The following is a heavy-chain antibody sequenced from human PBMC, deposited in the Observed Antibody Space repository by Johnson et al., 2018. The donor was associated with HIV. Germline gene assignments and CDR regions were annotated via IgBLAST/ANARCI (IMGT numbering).Heavy chain of an antibody. CDR2: IWYDGREK. CDR3: AKVVTSSSSWQDDAFDI. Sequence: QVQLVESGGGLVKPGGSLRLSCAASGFTFNDYYMNWMRQAPGKGLEWVALIWYDGREKDYADSVKGRFTISRDNSKNTLYLEMNSLRVEDTAVYYCAKVVTSSSSWQDDAFDIWGQGTVVTVSS. D-gene: IGHD6-13*01. V-gene: IGHV3-33*06. J-gene: IGHJ3*02. CDR1: GFTFNDYY.